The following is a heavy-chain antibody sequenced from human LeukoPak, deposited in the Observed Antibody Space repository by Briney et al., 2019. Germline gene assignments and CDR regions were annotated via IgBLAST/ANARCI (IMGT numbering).Heavy chain of an antibody. Sequence: GESLKISCKGSGYSFTTYWIGWVRQMPGKGLEWMGIIYPGDSDTRYSPSFQGQVTISADKSISTAYLQWSSLKASDTAMYYCARQLRDPPAAYNWFDPWGQGTLVIVSS. CDR1: GYSFTTYW. CDR3: ARQLRDPPAAYNWFDP. J-gene: IGHJ5*02. CDR2: IYPGDSDT. V-gene: IGHV5-51*01. D-gene: IGHD6-25*01.